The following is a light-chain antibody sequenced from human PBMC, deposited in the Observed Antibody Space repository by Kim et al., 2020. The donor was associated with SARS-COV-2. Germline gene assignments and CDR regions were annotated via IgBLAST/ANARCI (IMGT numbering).Light chain of an antibody. Sequence: QPVLTQPTSLSASPGASARFTCTLRSGIHVDIYNIFWYQQKPGSLPRYLLRYKSESNKEQGSGVPSRFSGSKDASTNAGLLLISGLQSEDEADYYCAIWYSNTWVFGGGTQLTVL. J-gene: IGLJ3*02. CDR3: AIWYSNTWV. CDR1: SGIHVDIYN. CDR2: YKSESNK. V-gene: IGLV5-39*01.